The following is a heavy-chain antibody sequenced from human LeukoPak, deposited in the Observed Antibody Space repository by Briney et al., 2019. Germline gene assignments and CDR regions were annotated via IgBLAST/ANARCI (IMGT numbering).Heavy chain of an antibody. J-gene: IGHJ4*02. CDR2: ISGSGGST. CDR1: GFTFSSYA. D-gene: IGHD3-22*01. Sequence: GGSLRLSCAASGFTFSSYAMSWVRQAPGKGLEWVSAISGSGGSTYSADSVKGRFTISRDNSKNTLYLQMNSLRAEDTAVYYCAKGGYYYDSSGYYYGNYWGQGTLVTVSS. V-gene: IGHV3-23*01. CDR3: AKGGYYYDSSGYYYGNY.